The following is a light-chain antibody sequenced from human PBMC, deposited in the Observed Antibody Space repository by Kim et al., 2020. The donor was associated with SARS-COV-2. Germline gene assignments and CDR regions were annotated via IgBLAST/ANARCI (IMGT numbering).Light chain of an antibody. CDR3: QQCSSSPAT. Sequence: EIVLTQSPGTLSLSPGERATLSCRASQSVSSNYLAWYQQKPGQAPRLLIYGASSRATGIPDRFSGSGSGTDFTLTITRLEPEDFAVYYCQQCSSSPATFGKGTKVDIK. J-gene: IGKJ1*01. CDR2: GAS. V-gene: IGKV3-20*01. CDR1: QSVSSNY.